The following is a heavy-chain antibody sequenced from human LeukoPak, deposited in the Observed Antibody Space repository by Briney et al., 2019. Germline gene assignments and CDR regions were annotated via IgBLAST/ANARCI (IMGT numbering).Heavy chain of an antibody. Sequence: ASVKFSCKASGYTFTSYGISWVLQAPGQGLELMGFISAYNGNTNYAQKLQGRVTMTTDTSTSTAYMELRSLRSGYSAVYYCARGPYCSGGTCYSQYFDYWGQGTLVTVSS. CDR2: ISAYNGNT. CDR3: ARGPYCSGGTCYSQYFDY. CDR1: GYTFTSYG. J-gene: IGHJ4*02. D-gene: IGHD2-15*01. V-gene: IGHV1-18*01.